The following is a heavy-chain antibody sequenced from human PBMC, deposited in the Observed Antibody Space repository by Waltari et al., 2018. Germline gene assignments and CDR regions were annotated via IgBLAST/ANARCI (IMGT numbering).Heavy chain of an antibody. J-gene: IGHJ4*02. Sequence: QVQLVQSGAEVKKPGSSVKVSCKASGGTFSSYAISWVRQAPGQGLEWMGGIIPILGIANYAQKFQGRVTITADESTSTAYMELSSLRSEDTVVYYCAGKLGYCSGGSCYPFDYWGQGTLVTVSS. V-gene: IGHV1-69*04. CDR3: AGKLGYCSGGSCYPFDY. CDR2: IIPILGIA. D-gene: IGHD2-15*01. CDR1: GGTFSSYA.